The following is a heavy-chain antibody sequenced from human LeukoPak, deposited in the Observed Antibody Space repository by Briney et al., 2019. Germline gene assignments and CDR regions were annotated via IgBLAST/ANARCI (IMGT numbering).Heavy chain of an antibody. J-gene: IGHJ4*02. V-gene: IGHV3-21*01. CDR1: GFTFSSYS. D-gene: IGHD3-10*01. CDR2: ISSSSSYI. Sequence: GGSLRLSCAASGFTFSSYSMNWVRQAPGKGLEWVSSISSSSSYIYYADSVKGRFTISRDNAKNSLYLQMNNLRAEDTAVYYCARDPTTYGSGSYYYYFEYWGQGTLVTVSS. CDR3: ARDPTTYGSGSYYYYFEY.